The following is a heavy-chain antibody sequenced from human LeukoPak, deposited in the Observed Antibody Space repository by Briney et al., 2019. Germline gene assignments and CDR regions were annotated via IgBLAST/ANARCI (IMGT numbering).Heavy chain of an antibody. CDR3: ARVAGSSSSYYYYYMDV. D-gene: IGHD6-6*01. V-gene: IGHV3-7*01. CDR2: IKQDGSEK. CDR1: GFTFSSYW. J-gene: IGHJ6*03. Sequence: GGSLRLSCAASGFTFSSYWMSWVRQAPGKGLEWVANIKQDGSEKYYVDSVKGRFTISRDNAKNSLYLQMNSLRAEDTAVYYCARVAGSSSSYYYYYMDVWGKGTTVTVSS.